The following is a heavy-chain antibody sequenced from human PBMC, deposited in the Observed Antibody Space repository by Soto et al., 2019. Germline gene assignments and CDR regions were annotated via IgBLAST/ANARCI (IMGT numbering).Heavy chain of an antibody. J-gene: IGHJ4*02. CDR3: ARESFNYDILTGYYHYFDY. CDR2: INAGNGNT. CDR1: GYTFTSYA. Sequence: ASVKVSCKASGYTFTSYAMHCVRQAPGQRLEWMGWINAGNGNTKYSQKFQGRVTITRDTSANTAYMELSSLRSEDTAVYYCARESFNYDILTGYYHYFDYWGQGTLVTVSS. D-gene: IGHD3-9*01. V-gene: IGHV1-3*01.